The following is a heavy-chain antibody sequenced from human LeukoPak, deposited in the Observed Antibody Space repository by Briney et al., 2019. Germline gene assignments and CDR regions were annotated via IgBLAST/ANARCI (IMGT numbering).Heavy chain of an antibody. Sequence: ASVKASCKASGYTFTDYYMHWVRQAPGQGLEWMGLMNPNSGGTHYAQKFQGRVTMTRDTSIGTGYMELSRLRSDDTAVYYCARPLTAVTKTYYYYGLDVWGQGTAVTVSS. V-gene: IGHV1-2*02. CDR1: GYTFTDYY. J-gene: IGHJ6*02. CDR3: ARPLTAVTKTYYYYGLDV. D-gene: IGHD4-11*01. CDR2: MNPNSGGT.